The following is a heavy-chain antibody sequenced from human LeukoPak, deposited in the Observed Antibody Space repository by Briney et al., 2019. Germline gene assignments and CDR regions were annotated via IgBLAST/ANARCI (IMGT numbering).Heavy chain of an antibody. J-gene: IGHJ5*02. D-gene: IGHD6-13*01. CDR2: ISYDGSNK. V-gene: IGHV3-30*18. CDR1: GFTFSSYG. Sequence: GGSLRLSCAASGFTFSSYGMHWVRQAPGKGLEWVAVISYDGSNKYYVDSVKGRFTISRDNSKNTLYLQMNSLRAEDTAVYYCAKDPAAGTNWFDPWGQGTLVTVSS. CDR3: AKDPAAGTNWFDP.